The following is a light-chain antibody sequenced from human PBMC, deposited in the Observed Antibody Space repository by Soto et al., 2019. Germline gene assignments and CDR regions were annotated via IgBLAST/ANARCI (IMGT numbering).Light chain of an antibody. CDR2: DVS. V-gene: IGLV2-14*01. CDR3: SSYTSSSLYV. J-gene: IGLJ1*01. Sequence: QSVLTQPASESGSPGQSITISCTGTSSDVGGYNYVSWYQQHPGKAPKLMIYDVSNRPSGVSNRFSGSKSGNTASLTISGLQAEDESDYYCSSYTSSSLYVFGTGTKLTLL. CDR1: SSDVGGYNY.